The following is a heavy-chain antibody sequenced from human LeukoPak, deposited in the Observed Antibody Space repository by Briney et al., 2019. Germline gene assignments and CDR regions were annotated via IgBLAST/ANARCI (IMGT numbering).Heavy chain of an antibody. J-gene: IGHJ3*01. CDR3: ARPRDVIVVAIGRVPDAFDL. Sequence: SETLSLTCNVSGGTVSSSSYYWGWIRQPPGKGLEWIGTIYYSGSTYYSPSLKSRVTISVDSSKNQFSLKLNSVTAADTAVYYCARPRDVIVVAIGRVPDAFDLWGQGTMVTVSS. CDR2: IYYSGST. V-gene: IGHV4-39*01. D-gene: IGHD3-22*01. CDR1: GGTVSSSSYY.